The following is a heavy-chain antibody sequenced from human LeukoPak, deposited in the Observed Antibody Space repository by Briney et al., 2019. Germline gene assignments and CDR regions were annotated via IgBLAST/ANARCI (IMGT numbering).Heavy chain of an antibody. CDR1: GFTISSYA. V-gene: IGHV3-64*01. D-gene: IGHD4-17*01. CDR2: ISSNGGST. CDR3: ARDYGDYSFLFDY. Sequence: GGSLRLSCAASGFTISSYAMHWVRQAPGKGLEYVSAISSNGGSTYYANSVKGRFTISRDNSKNTLYLQMGSLRAEDMAVYYCARDYGDYSFLFDYWGQGTLVTVSS. J-gene: IGHJ4*02.